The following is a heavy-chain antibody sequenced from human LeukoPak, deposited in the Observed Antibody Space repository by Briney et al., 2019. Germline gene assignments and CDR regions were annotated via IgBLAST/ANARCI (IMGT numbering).Heavy chain of an antibody. J-gene: IGHJ4*02. CDR1: GHTFSGYY. V-gene: IGHV1-2*02. CDR3: ARDYGDPFLTFVF. D-gene: IGHD4-17*01. Sequence: ASVELFCKASGHTFSGYYMHWVRQAPGQGLEWVGWINPNSGDTNYEQKFQGRVNMTRDTSTSKAYMDLSRLRADDTAVYYCARDYGDPFLTFVFWGQGTLVTVSS. CDR2: INPNSGDT.